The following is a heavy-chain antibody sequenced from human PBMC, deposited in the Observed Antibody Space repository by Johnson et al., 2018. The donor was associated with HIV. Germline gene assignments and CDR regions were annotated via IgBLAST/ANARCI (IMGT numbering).Heavy chain of an antibody. V-gene: IGHV3-33*08. CDR1: GFSFSSYA. J-gene: IGHJ3*02. D-gene: IGHD2-21*01. CDR3: ARDGKYCDETNCGDVFDI. Sequence: QMLLVESGGGVVQPGRSLRLSCAASGFSFSSYAMHWVRQAPGKGLEWVAFIRYDGSNKYYADSVKGRFTISRDNSKNTLYLQMNSLRVEDTALYYCARDGKYCDETNCGDVFDIWGQGTMVTVSS. CDR2: IRYDGSNK.